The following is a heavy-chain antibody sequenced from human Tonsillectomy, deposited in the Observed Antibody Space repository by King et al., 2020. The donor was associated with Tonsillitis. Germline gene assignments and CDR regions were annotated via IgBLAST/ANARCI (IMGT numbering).Heavy chain of an antibody. J-gene: IGHJ4*02. D-gene: IGHD3-10*01. CDR2: ISYDGSNK. V-gene: IGHV3-30*18. Sequence: VQLVESGGGVVQPGRSLRLSCAASGFTFSSFGMHWVRQAPGKGLEWVAVISYDGSNKDYADSVKGRFTISRDNSKNTMYLQMNSLRAEDTAVYYCAKRRGAMDRGPFDYWGQGTLVTVSS. CDR1: GFTFSSFG. CDR3: AKRRGAMDRGPFDY.